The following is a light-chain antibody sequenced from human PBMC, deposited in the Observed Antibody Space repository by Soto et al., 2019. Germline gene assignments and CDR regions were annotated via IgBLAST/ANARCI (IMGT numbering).Light chain of an antibody. Sequence: QSVLTQPASVSGSPGQSITISCTGTSSDVGGSEYVSWYQQHPGKAPKAMIYEVSDRPSGVSHRFSGSKSANTATLTISGLQPEDEADYYCSSYTSGSTLYVLGTGTKVTVL. CDR1: SSDVGGSEY. CDR3: SSYTSGSTLYV. V-gene: IGLV2-14*01. CDR2: EVS. J-gene: IGLJ1*01.